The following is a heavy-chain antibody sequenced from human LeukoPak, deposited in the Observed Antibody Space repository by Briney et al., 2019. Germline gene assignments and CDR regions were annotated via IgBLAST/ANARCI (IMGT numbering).Heavy chain of an antibody. V-gene: IGHV1-2*02. D-gene: IGHD3-10*01. Sequence: ASVKVSCKASGYTFTGCYMHWVRQAPGQGLEWMGWINPNSGGTNYAQKFQGRVTMTRDTSISTAYMELSRLRSDDTAVYYCARDGYGGYGSGSYRFVAYWGQGTLVTVSS. CDR1: GYTFTGCY. CDR2: INPNSGGT. CDR3: ARDGYGGYGSGSYRFVAY. J-gene: IGHJ4*02.